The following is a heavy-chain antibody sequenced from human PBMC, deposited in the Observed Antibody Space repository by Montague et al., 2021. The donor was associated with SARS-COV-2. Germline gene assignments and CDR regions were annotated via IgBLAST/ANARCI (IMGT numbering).Heavy chain of an antibody. J-gene: IGHJ5*01. CDR1: GGSFNGCY. D-gene: IGHD3-22*01. CDR2: INHRGSP. CDR3: ARGKEDFFMTEVVVTAASYYFASWGQGTLVTVYS. Sequence: SETLSLTCAVSGGSFNGCYWGWIRQPPGKGLEWVGEINHRGSPTYNPSLKSRVTISADTSKNQFSLRLTSVTAADTATYFCARGKEDFFMTEVVVTAASYYFASWGQGTLVTVYSGGQGTLGTVSS. V-gene: IGHV4-34*01.